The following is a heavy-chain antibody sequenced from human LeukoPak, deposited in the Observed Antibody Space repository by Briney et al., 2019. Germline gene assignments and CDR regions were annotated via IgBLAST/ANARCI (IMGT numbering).Heavy chain of an antibody. J-gene: IGHJ4*02. Sequence: SQTLSLTCAISGDRVSSNSVAWNCIRQSPSRGLEWLGRAYFRSKWYNDYAVSVKSRISINPDTSKNQFSLQLNSVTPEDTAVYYCARSQTGVAFDYWGQGALVTVSS. V-gene: IGHV6-1*01. CDR3: ARSQTGVAFDY. D-gene: IGHD3-3*01. CDR1: GDRVSSNSVA. CDR2: AYFRSKWYN.